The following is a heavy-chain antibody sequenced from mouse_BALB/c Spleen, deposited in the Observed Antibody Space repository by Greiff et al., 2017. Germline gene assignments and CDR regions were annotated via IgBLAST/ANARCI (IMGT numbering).Heavy chain of an antibody. D-gene: IGHD2-1*01. CDR2: ISSGSSTI. V-gene: IGHV5-17*02. J-gene: IGHJ1*01. Sequence: KLVESGGGLVQPGGSRKLSCAASGFTFSSFGMHWVRQAPEKGLEWVAYISSGSSTIYYADTVKGRFTISRDNPKNTLFLQMTSLRSEDTAMYYCARKDYGNWYFDVWGAGTTVTVSS. CDR3: ARKDYGNWYFDV. CDR1: GFTFSSFG.